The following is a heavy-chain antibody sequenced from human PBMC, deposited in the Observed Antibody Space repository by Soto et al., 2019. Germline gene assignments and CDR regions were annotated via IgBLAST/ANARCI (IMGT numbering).Heavy chain of an antibody. Sequence: GESLKISCKGSGYSFTSYWIGWVRQMPGKGLEWMGIIYPGDSDTRYSPSFQGQVTISADKSISTAYLQWSSLKASDTAMYYCARRGIAAAAVPWFDPWGQGNLVTGSS. CDR2: IYPGDSDT. V-gene: IGHV5-51*01. CDR3: ARRGIAAAAVPWFDP. J-gene: IGHJ5*02. CDR1: GYSFTSYW. D-gene: IGHD6-13*01.